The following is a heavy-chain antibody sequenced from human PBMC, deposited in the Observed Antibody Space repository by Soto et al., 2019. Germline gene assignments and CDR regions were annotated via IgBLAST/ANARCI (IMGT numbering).Heavy chain of an antibody. CDR2: IIPIFGTA. J-gene: IGHJ5*02. CDR1: GGTFSSYA. V-gene: IGHV1-69*13. CDR3: ARGSGSYPYNWFDP. D-gene: IGHD1-26*01. Sequence: VASVKVSCKASGGTFSSYAISWVRQAPGQGLEWMGGIIPIFGTANYAQKFQGRVTITADESTSTAYMELSSLRSEDTAVYYCARGSGSYPYNWFDPWGQGTLVTVSS.